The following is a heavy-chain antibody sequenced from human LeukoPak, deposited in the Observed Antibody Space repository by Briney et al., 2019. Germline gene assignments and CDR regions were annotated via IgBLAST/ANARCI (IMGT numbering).Heavy chain of an antibody. CDR3: ASDGSRSPLYYFDY. V-gene: IGHV1-2*04. J-gene: IGHJ4*02. D-gene: IGHD1-26*01. Sequence: ASVKVSCKVSVYTFTDYYIRWVRQAPGQGREWMGWINPNSCDTNYAQKFQGWVSMTRATSISTAYMELSRLTSDDTAVYYCASDGSRSPLYYFDYWGQRTLVTVSS. CDR2: INPNSCDT. CDR1: VYTFTDYY.